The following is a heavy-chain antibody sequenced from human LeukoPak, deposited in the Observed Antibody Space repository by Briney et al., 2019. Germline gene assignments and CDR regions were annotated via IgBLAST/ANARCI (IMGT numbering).Heavy chain of an antibody. D-gene: IGHD5-24*01. CDR1: GYTFTDYY. Sequence: GASVKVSCKASGYTFTDYYMHWVQQAPGKGLEWMGRVDPEDGETIYAEKFQGRVTITADTSTDTAYMELSSLRSEDTAVYYCAKAPGDDSFDWFDPWGQGTLVTVSS. V-gene: IGHV1-69-2*01. CDR3: AKAPGDDSFDWFDP. CDR2: VDPEDGET. J-gene: IGHJ5*02.